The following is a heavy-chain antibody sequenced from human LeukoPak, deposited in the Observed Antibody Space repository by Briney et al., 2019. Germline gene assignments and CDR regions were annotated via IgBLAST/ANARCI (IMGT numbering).Heavy chain of an antibody. Sequence: GGSLRLSCAVSGFTFRSFGMHWVRQAPGKGLEWVTFIRFDGTNKYYIDSVKGRFTVSRDNSKNTLYLQMNSLRAEDTAVYYCAKTRSVGYSSGWSFGYFDYWGQGTLVTVSS. CDR3: AKTRSVGYSSGWSFGYFDY. CDR2: IRFDGTNK. CDR1: GFTFRSFG. D-gene: IGHD6-19*01. V-gene: IGHV3-30*02. J-gene: IGHJ4*02.